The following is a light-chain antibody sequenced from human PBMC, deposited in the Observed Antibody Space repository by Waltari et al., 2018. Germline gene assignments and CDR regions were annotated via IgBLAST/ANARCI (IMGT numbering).Light chain of an antibody. Sequence: EIVMTQSPATLSVSPGERATLSCRASQSISSNLAWYRQKPGQAPRLLISGASCRATGIPARFSGSGSGTEFTLTISSLQSEDFAVYYCQQYNNWPPTTFGQGTKLEIK. J-gene: IGKJ2*01. CDR2: GAS. V-gene: IGKV3-15*01. CDR1: QSISSN. CDR3: QQYNNWPPTT.